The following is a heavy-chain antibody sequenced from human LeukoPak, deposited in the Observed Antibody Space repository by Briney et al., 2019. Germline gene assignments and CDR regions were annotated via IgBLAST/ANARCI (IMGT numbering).Heavy chain of an antibody. Sequence: PETLSLTCAVYGGSFSGYYWSWIRQPPGKGLEWIGEINNSGSTTYNPSLTSRVTISVDTSKNQFSLKLSSVTAADTAVYYSARRELLWFGDPYYFDYRGQGNLGTVSS. J-gene: IGHJ4*02. CDR1: GGSFSGYY. CDR2: INNSGST. D-gene: IGHD3-10*01. V-gene: IGHV4-34*01. CDR3: ARRELLWFGDPYYFDY.